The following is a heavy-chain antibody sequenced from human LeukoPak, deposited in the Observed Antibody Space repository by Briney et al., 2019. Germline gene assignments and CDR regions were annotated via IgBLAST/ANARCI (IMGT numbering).Heavy chain of an antibody. CDR2: IYYSGST. CDR1: GGSISSYH. CDR3: ARSASTSELYCSGGSCPNWFDP. J-gene: IGHJ5*02. D-gene: IGHD2-15*01. Sequence: PSETLSLTCTVSGGSISSYHWSWIRQPPGKGLEWIGYIYYSGSTNYNPSLKSRVTISVDTSKNQFSLKLSSVTAADTAVYYCARSASTSELYCSGGSCPNWFDPWGQGTLVTVSS. V-gene: IGHV4-59*01.